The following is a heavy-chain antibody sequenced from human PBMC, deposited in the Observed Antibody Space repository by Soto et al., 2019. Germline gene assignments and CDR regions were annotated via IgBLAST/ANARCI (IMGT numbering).Heavy chain of an antibody. CDR2: ISSSSSYI. Sequence: SGGSLRLSCAASGFTFSSYSMNWVRQAPGKGLEWVSSISSSSSYIYYADSVKGRFTISRDNAKNSLYLQMNSLRAEDTAVYYCARDGGIAARGKDYWGQGTLVTVSS. J-gene: IGHJ4*02. D-gene: IGHD6-6*01. V-gene: IGHV3-21*01. CDR3: ARDGGIAARGKDY. CDR1: GFTFSSYS.